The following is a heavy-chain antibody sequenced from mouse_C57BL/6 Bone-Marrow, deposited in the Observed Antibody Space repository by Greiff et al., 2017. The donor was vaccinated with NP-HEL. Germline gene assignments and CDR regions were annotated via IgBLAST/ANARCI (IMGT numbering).Heavy chain of an antibody. CDR3: ASGTYWYFDV. Sequence: EVQRVESGGGLVQPGGSLSLSCAASGFTFTDYYMSWVRQPPGKALEWLGFIRNKANGYTTEYSASVKGRFTISRDNSQSILYLQMNALRAEDSATYYCASGTYWYFDVWGTGTTVTVSS. J-gene: IGHJ1*03. D-gene: IGHD2-14*01. CDR1: GFTFTDYY. CDR2: IRNKANGYTT. V-gene: IGHV7-3*01.